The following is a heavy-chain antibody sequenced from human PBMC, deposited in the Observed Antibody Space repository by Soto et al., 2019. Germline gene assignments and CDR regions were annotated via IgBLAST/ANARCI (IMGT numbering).Heavy chain of an antibody. CDR3: ARDYYGSVSPRSPFFY. Sequence: ASVKVSCKASGYSFTNYGISWVRQAPGQGLEWMGWISGHNGNTNYAQKLQGRVTMTTDTSTRTAYMELRRLRSDDTAVYYCARDYYGSVSPRSPFFYWGQGTLFTVSS. J-gene: IGHJ4*02. V-gene: IGHV1-18*01. CDR1: GYSFTNYG. CDR2: ISGHNGNT. D-gene: IGHD3-10*01.